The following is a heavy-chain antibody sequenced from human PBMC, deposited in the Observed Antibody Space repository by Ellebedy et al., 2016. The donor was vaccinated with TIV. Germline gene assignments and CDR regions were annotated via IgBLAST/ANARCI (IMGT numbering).Heavy chain of an antibody. V-gene: IGHV3-73*01. D-gene: IGHD5-24*01. Sequence: GGSLRLXCAASGFTFSGSAMHWVRQASGKGLEWVGRIRSKANSYATAYAAPVKGRFTISRDDSKNTAYLQMNSLKTEDTAVYYCTRQVEMATITRYYYYGMDVWGQGTTVTVSS. CDR1: GFTFSGSA. CDR2: IRSKANSYAT. CDR3: TRQVEMATITRYYYYGMDV. J-gene: IGHJ6*02.